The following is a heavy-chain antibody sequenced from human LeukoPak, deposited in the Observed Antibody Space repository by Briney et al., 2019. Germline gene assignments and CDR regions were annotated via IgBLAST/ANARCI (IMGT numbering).Heavy chain of an antibody. J-gene: IGHJ4*02. Sequence: PSETLSLTCTVSGGPISSYHWSWIRQPPGKGLEWIGYIYYSGSTNYNPSLKSRVTISVDTSKNLLSLKLSSLTAADTAVYYCARTRYGSGSYYLDYWGQGTLVTVSS. CDR2: IYYSGST. V-gene: IGHV4-59*01. CDR3: ARTRYGSGSYYLDY. D-gene: IGHD3-10*01. CDR1: GGPISSYH.